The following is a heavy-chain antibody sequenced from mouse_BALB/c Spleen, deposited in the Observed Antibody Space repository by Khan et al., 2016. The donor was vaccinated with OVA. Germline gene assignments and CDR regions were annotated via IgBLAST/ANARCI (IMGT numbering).Heavy chain of an antibody. V-gene: IGHV1S132*01. J-gene: IGHJ4*01. CDR2: IYPATGST. Sequence: QVRLQQSGAEVVRPGASVKLSCKTSGYTFSSFWIQWVKQRSGQGLEWIARIYPATGSTYYNEKLKGQATLPADKSSNTVYLQISSLKSEDSAVYFWARRTSDYSMDYWGQGTAVTVSS. CDR3: ARRTSDYSMDY. CDR1: GYTFSSFW.